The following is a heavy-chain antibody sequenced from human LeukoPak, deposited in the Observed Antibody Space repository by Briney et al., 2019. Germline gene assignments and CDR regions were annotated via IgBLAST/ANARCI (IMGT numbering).Heavy chain of an antibody. CDR3: ARVLGIAARLDY. Sequence: ASVKVSCKASGYTFTGYYMHWVRQAPGQGLEWMGWINPNSGGTNYAQKFKGRVTMTRDTSISTAYMELSRLRSDDTAVYYCARVLGIAARLDYWGQGTLVTVSS. J-gene: IGHJ4*02. CDR2: INPNSGGT. D-gene: IGHD6-6*01. V-gene: IGHV1-2*02. CDR1: GYTFTGYY.